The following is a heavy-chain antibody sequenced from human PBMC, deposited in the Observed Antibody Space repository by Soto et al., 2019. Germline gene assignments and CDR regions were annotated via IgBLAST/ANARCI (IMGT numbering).Heavy chain of an antibody. D-gene: IGHD3-10*01. CDR1: GGSISSYY. CDR2: IYYSGST. Sequence: SETLSLTCTVSGGSISSYYWSWLRQPPGKGLEWIGYIYYSGSTNYNPSLKSRVTISVDTSKNQFSLKLSSVTAADTAVYYCARAYVLLWFGELLVWFDPWGQGTLVTVSS. V-gene: IGHV4-59*01. J-gene: IGHJ5*02. CDR3: ARAYVLLWFGELLVWFDP.